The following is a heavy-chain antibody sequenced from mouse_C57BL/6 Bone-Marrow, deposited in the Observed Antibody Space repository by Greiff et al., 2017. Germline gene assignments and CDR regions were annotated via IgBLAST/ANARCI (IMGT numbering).Heavy chain of an antibody. CDR2: ISSGGSYT. D-gene: IGHD2-4*01. Sequence: EVQGVESGGDLVKPGGSLKLSCAASGFTFSSYGMSWVRQTPDKRLEWVATISSGGSYTYYPDSVKGRFTISSDNAKNTLYLQMSSLKSEDTAMYYCARQYDYDADYWGQGTTLTVSS. V-gene: IGHV5-6*01. CDR3: ARQYDYDADY. CDR1: GFTFSSYG. J-gene: IGHJ2*01.